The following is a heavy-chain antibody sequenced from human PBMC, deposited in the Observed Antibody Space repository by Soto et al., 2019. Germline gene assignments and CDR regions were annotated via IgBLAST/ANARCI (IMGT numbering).Heavy chain of an antibody. D-gene: IGHD3-3*01. V-gene: IGHV4-31*03. CDR2: IYYSGST. J-gene: IGHJ4*02. CDR1: GGSISSGGYY. CDR3: ARDRSDFYFDY. Sequence: SETLSLTCTVSGGSISSGGYYWSWIRQHPGKGLEWIGYIYYSGSTYYNPSLKSRVTISVDTSKNQCSLKLSSVTAADTAVYYCARDRSDFYFDYWGQGTLVTVSS.